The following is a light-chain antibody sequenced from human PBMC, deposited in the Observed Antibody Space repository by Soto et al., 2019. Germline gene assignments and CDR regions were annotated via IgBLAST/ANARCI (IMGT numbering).Light chain of an antibody. CDR2: DVS. V-gene: IGKV1-5*01. CDR1: QGISNL. Sequence: DIQMTQSPSTLSASVGDRLTITCRARQGISNLLAWYQQKPGEAPKLLIFDVSILENGVPSRFSGSGSATEFTLTISSLQPEDSATYYCHQYNNHSPWTFGQGTRVEI. J-gene: IGKJ1*01. CDR3: HQYNNHSPWT.